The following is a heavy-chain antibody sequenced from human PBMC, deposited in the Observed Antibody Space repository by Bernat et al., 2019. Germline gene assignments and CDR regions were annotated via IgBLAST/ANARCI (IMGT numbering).Heavy chain of an antibody. V-gene: IGHV3-23*04. CDR1: GFTFSSYA. CDR2: ISGSGGST. Sequence: EVQLVDSGGGLVQPGGSLRLSCAASGFTFSSYAMSWVRQAPGKGLEWVSAISGSGGSTYYADSVKGRFTISRDNSKNTLYLQMNSLRAEDTAVYYCASGVITFGGVIVDDYYYYGMDVWGQGTTVTVSS. J-gene: IGHJ6*02. D-gene: IGHD3-16*02. CDR3: ASGVITFGGVIVDDYYYYGMDV.